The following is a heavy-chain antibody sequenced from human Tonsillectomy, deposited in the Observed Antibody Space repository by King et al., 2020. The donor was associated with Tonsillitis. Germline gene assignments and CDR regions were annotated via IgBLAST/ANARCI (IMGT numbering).Heavy chain of an antibody. D-gene: IGHD3-10*01. V-gene: IGHV3-49*05. Sequence: VQLVESGGGLVKPGRSLRLSCTASGFTFGDYAMSWFRQAPGKGLEWVGFIRSKAYGGTTEYAASVKGRFTISRDDSKSIAYLQMNSLKTEDTAVYYCTRDPNYYGSGRKRFFDCWGQGTLVTVSS. CDR3: TRDPNYYGSGRKRFFDC. CDR2: IRSKAYGGTT. J-gene: IGHJ4*02. CDR1: GFTFGDYA.